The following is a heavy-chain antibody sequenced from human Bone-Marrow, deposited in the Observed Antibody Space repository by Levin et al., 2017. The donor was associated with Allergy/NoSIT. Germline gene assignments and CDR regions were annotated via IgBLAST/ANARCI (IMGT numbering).Heavy chain of an antibody. V-gene: IGHV4-34*01. CDR1: GGSFSGFY. CDR2: VHHSGST. J-gene: IGHJ4*02. CDR3: ARGSLFYGSSGFWV. Sequence: SQTLSLTCAVSGGSFSGFYWTWIRQPPGKGLEWIGEVHHSGSTNYNPSLKSRVTISVDTSKNQFSLTLSSVTAADTAVYYCARGSLFYGSSGFWVWGQGTLVAVSS. D-gene: IGHD3-22*01.